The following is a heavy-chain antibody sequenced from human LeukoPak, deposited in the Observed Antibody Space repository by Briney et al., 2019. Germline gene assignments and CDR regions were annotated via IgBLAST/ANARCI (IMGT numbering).Heavy chain of an antibody. Sequence: PGGSLRLSCAASGFTFSSYGMHWVRQAPGKGLEWVAFIRYDGSNKYYADSAKGRFTISRDNSKNTLYLQMNSLRAEDTAVYYCAKDRRNYFDYWGQGTLVTVSS. J-gene: IGHJ4*02. CDR3: AKDRRNYFDY. CDR2: IRYDGSNK. V-gene: IGHV3-30*02. CDR1: GFTFSSYG.